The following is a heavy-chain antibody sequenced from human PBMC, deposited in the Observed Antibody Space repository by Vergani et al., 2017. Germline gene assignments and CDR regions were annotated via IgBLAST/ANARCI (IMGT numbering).Heavy chain of an antibody. CDR3: ARSPGGAYYYYYYGMDV. CDR2: IYYSGSP. CDR1: GGSISSGGYY. J-gene: IGHJ6*02. Sequence: QVQLQESGPGLVKPSQTLSLTCTVSGGSISSGGYYWSWIRQHPGKGLEWIGYIYYSGSPYYNPSLKSRVTISVDTSKNQFSLKLSSVTAADTAVYYCARSPGGAYYYYYYGMDVWGQGTTVTVSS. V-gene: IGHV4-31*03. D-gene: IGHD4-17*01.